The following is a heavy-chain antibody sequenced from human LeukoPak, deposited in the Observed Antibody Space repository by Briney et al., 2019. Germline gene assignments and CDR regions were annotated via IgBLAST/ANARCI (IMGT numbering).Heavy chain of an antibody. CDR3: AREEDGYGYGLDAFDI. CDR2: IYTSGST. D-gene: IGHD5-18*01. Sequence: SETLSLTCTVSGGSISSGSYYWSWIRQPAGKGLEWIGRIYTSGSTNYNPSLKSRVTISVDTSKNQFSLKLSSVTAADTAVYYCAREEDGYGYGLDAFDIWGQGTMVTVSS. V-gene: IGHV4-61*02. J-gene: IGHJ3*02. CDR1: GGSISSGSYY.